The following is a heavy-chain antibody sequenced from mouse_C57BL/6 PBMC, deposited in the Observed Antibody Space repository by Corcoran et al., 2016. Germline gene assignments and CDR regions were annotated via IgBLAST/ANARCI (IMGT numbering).Heavy chain of an antibody. CDR1: GYTFTTYG. J-gene: IGHJ1*03. D-gene: IGHD1-1*01. CDR2: INTYSGVP. Sequence: QIQLVQSGPELKKPGETVKISCKASGYTFTTYGMSWVKQAPGKGLKWMGWINTYSGVPTYADDFKGRFAFSLETSASTAYLQINNLKNEDTATYFCARRPSYYGKGYWYWDVWGTATTVTVSS. CDR3: ARRPSYYGKGYWYWDV. V-gene: IGHV9-3*01.